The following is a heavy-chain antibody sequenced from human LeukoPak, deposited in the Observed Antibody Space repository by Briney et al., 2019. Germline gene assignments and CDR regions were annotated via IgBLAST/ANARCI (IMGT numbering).Heavy chain of an antibody. CDR1: GYILTELS. V-gene: IGHV1-69*06. J-gene: IGHJ4*02. Sequence: AASVKVSCKVSGYILTELSMHWVRQAPGKGLEWMGGIIPIFGTANYAQKFQGRVTITADKSTSTAYMELSSLRSEDTAVYYCAMGRDGYNFPLDYWGQGTLVTVSS. D-gene: IGHD5-24*01. CDR2: IIPIFGTA. CDR3: AMGRDGYNFPLDY.